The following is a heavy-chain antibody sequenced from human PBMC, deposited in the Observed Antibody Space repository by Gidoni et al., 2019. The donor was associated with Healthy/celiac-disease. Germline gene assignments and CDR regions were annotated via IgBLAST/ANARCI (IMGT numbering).Heavy chain of an antibody. V-gene: IGHV1-46*01. CDR3: ARVGYCSSTSCPPKDGMDV. CDR2: INPSGGST. D-gene: IGHD2-2*01. Sequence: QVQLVQSGAEVKKLGASVKVSCKASGYTFTSYYMHGGRQAPGQGLEWMGIINPSGGSTSYEQKVQGRVTMTRDTSTSTVYMELSSLRSEDTAVYYCARVGYCSSTSCPPKDGMDVWGQGTTVTVSS. J-gene: IGHJ6*02. CDR1: GYTFTSYY.